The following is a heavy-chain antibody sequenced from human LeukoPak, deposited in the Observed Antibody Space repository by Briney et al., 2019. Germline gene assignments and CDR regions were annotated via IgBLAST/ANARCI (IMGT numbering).Heavy chain of an antibody. D-gene: IGHD6-19*01. Sequence: GGSLRLSCAASGFTFSNYWMSWVRQAPEKGLEWVANIKQDGSEKYYVDSVKGRFTISRDNAKNSLYLQMNSLRAEDTAVYYCARLSTAVAAGDYWGQGTLVTVSS. CDR3: ARLSTAVAAGDY. CDR1: GFTFSNYW. V-gene: IGHV3-7*01. CDR2: IKQDGSEK. J-gene: IGHJ4*02.